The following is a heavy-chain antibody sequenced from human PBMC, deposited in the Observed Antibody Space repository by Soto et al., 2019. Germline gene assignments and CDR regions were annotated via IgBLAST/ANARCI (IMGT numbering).Heavy chain of an antibody. V-gene: IGHV3-53*01. J-gene: IGHJ6*02. CDR1: GFTVSSNY. CDR2: IYSGGST. D-gene: IGHD2-15*01. Sequence: GGSLRLSCAASGFTVSSNYMSWVRQAPGKGLEWVSVIYSGGSTYYADSVKGRFTISRDNSKNTLYLQMNSLRAEDTAVYYCAVGFTGLLNYYYYYGMDVWGQGTTVTVSS. CDR3: AVGFTGLLNYYYYYGMDV.